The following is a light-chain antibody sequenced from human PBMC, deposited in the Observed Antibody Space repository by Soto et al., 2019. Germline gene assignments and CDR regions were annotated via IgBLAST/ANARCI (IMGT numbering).Light chain of an antibody. J-gene: IGKJ4*01. CDR2: AAS. Sequence: ETVMTQSPVTLSLSPGDRATLSCRASRSVRSNLAWYQQKPGQPPRLLIYAASTRATGIPGRFSGSGSGTEFTLTISSLQSEDSAVYYCQQYNDWPPLTFGGGTKVEIK. CDR3: QQYNDWPPLT. CDR1: RSVRSN. V-gene: IGKV3-15*01.